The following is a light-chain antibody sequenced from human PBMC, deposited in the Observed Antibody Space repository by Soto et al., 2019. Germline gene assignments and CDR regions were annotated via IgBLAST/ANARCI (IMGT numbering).Light chain of an antibody. V-gene: IGKV1-5*01. CDR3: QQYDSFPWT. CDR2: DAS. J-gene: IGKJ1*01. CDR1: QAISKW. Sequence: DIQMTQSPSTLSASVGDRVAITCRASQAISKWLAWYQQKPGKPPKLLLYDASGLDSGVPSRFSGIGYGTEFTLTISGLQPDDFATFYCQQYDSFPWTFGPGTNVDIK.